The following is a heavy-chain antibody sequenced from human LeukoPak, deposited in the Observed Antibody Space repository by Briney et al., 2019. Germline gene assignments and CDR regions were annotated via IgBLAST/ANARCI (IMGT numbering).Heavy chain of an antibody. J-gene: IGHJ3*02. CDR2: IIPIFGTA. CDR1: GGTFSSYA. D-gene: IGHD6-19*01. Sequence: ASVKVSCKASGGTFSSYAISWVRQAPGQGLEWMGGIIPIFGTANYAQKFQGRVTITTDESTSTAYMELSSLRSEDTAVYYCARDSSGWRDAFDIWGQGTMVTVSS. V-gene: IGHV1-69*05. CDR3: ARDSSGWRDAFDI.